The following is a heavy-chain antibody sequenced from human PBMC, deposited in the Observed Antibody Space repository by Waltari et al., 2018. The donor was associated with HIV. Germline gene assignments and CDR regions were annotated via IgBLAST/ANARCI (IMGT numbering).Heavy chain of an antibody. CDR3: ARFDGGNSEVYH. CDR1: GFTFGVYS. V-gene: IGHV3-21*04. D-gene: IGHD2-21*02. Sequence: EVHLVESGGGLVKPGGSLRLSCAASGFTFGVYSMTWVRQAPGKGLEWVSTIDSSSSYIDYVDSVRGRFTISRDNAKNSLFLQMDALRAEDTAFYYCARFDGGNSEVYHWGQGTLVTVSS. CDR2: IDSSSSYI. J-gene: IGHJ4*02.